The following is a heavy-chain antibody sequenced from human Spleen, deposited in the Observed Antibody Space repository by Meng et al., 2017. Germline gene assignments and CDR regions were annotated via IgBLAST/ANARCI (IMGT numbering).Heavy chain of an antibody. CDR1: GFTFSSYW. V-gene: IGHV3-74*03. Sequence: ETLSLTCAASGFTFSSYWMHWVGQAPGKGLVWVSRINSDGSSTTYGDSGKGRFTFSRDNAKNTLYLQMNSLRAVDTAVYYCARDQYSSSLEVWAQGTTVTVSS. CDR3: ARDQYSSSLEV. D-gene: IGHD6-19*01. CDR2: INSDGSST. J-gene: IGHJ6*02.